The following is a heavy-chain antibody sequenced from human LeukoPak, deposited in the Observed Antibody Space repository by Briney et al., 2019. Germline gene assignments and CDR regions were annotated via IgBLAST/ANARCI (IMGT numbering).Heavy chain of an antibody. V-gene: IGHV3-23*01. CDR2: ISGSGGST. CDR1: GFTFSSYA. J-gene: IGHJ4*02. CDR3: AKRVRYSSSWYYFDY. D-gene: IGHD6-13*01. Sequence: GGSLRLSCAAPGFTFSSYAMSWVRQAPGEGLEWVSAISGSGGSTYYADSVKGRFTISRDNSKNTLYLQMNSLRAEDTAVYYCAKRVRYSSSWYYFDYWGQGTLVTVSS.